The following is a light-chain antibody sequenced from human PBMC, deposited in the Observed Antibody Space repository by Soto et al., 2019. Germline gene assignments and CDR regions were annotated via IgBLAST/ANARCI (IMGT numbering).Light chain of an antibody. CDR1: QSVRSN. CDR2: DAS. V-gene: IGKV3-15*01. CDR3: QQYNNWPSIT. Sequence: EIVLTQSPGTLSLSPGERATLSCRASQSVRSNLAWYQQRPGQAPRLLIYDASTRATGIPPRFSGGGSGTEFTVTISSLQSEDFAVYYCQQYNNWPSITFGQGTRLEIK. J-gene: IGKJ5*01.